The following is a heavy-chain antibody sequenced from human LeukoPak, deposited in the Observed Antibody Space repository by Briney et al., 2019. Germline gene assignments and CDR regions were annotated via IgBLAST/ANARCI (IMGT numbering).Heavy chain of an antibody. V-gene: IGHV3-23*01. D-gene: IGHD6-19*01. Sequence: GGSLRLSCAASGFTIMNSAMNWVRQAPGKGLAWVSAINGTATNTDYADSVKGRFTISRDSSKNTLYLQMNSLRAEDTAVYFCLTRSLIAVSGNSYMDVWGKGTTVSVSS. CDR3: LTRSLIAVSGNSYMDV. J-gene: IGHJ6*03. CDR2: INGTATNT. CDR1: GFTIMNSA.